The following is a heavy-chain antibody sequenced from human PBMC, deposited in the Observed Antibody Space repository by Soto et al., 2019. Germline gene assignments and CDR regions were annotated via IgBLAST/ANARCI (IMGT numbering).Heavy chain of an antibody. CDR2: ITSTSSTI. V-gene: IGHV3-48*02. Sequence: GGSLRLSCAASGFTFSSYDMNWVRQAPGKGLEWVSYITSTSSTIYYADSVKGRFTISRDNAKNSLYLQMTSLRDEDTAVYYRARDISYDSSGYQMRYYGMDVWGQGTTVTVSS. J-gene: IGHJ6*02. CDR3: ARDISYDSSGYQMRYYGMDV. D-gene: IGHD3-22*01. CDR1: GFTFSSYD.